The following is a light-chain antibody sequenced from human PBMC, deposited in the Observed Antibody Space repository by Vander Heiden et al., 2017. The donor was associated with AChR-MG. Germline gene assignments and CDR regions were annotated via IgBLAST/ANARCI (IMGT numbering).Light chain of an antibody. V-gene: IGKV3-15*01. CDR2: GAS. CDR1: QSVSSN. CDR3: QQDNNGRT. Sequence: EIVMTQSPATLSVSPGERATLSCRASQSVSSNLAWYQQKPGKAPRLLIYGASTRATGIPARFSGSGSGTEFTLTISSLQSEDFAVYYCQQDNNGRTFGPGTKVDIK. J-gene: IGKJ3*01.